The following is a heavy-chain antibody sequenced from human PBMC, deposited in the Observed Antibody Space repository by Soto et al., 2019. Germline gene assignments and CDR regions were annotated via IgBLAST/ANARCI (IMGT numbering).Heavy chain of an antibody. CDR1: GGTFSSYT. CDR3: ARVSDFWRFDP. Sequence: QVQLVQSGAEVKKPGSSVKVSCKASGGTFSSYTISWVRQAPGQGLEWMGRIIPILGIANYAQKFQGRVTITADKSTSTANMELSSLRSEDTAVYYCARVSDFWRFDPWGQGTLVTVSS. V-gene: IGHV1-69*02. D-gene: IGHD3-3*01. J-gene: IGHJ5*02. CDR2: IIPILGIA.